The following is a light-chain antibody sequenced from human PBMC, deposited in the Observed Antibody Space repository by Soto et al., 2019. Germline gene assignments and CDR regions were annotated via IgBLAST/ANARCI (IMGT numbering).Light chain of an antibody. CDR3: QQYNSKRT. V-gene: IGKV1-5*01. CDR2: DAS. J-gene: IGKJ1*01. Sequence: DIQMTQSPSTLSGSVGDRVTITCRASESISSWLAWYQLKPGKAPKLLIYDASTLQSGVPSSFSGSGSGTEFTLTISSLQPDDFATYYCQQYNSKRTFGQGTKVDIK. CDR1: ESISSW.